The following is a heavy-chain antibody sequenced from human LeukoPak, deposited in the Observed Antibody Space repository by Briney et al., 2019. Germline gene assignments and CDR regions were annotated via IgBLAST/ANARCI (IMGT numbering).Heavy chain of an antibody. J-gene: IGHJ4*02. CDR1: GYTFTSYA. V-gene: IGHV1-3*01. CDR3: ARVGGYSGFAFDY. CDR2: INAGNGNT. Sequence: ASVKVSCKASGYTFTSYAMHWVRQAPGQRLEWMGWINAGNGNTKYSQKFQGRVTITRDTSASTAYMELSSLRSEDTAVYYCARVGGYSGFAFDYWGQGTLVTVSS. D-gene: IGHD5-12*01.